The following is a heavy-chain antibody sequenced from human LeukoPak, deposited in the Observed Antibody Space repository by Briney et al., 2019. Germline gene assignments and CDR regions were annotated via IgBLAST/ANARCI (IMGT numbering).Heavy chain of an antibody. CDR2: INPNSGGT. CDR3: ARGGYDILTGALDY. D-gene: IGHD3-9*01. Sequence: ASVKVSCKASGYTFTSYGISWVRQAPGQGLEWMGWINPNSGGTNYAQKFQGRVTMTRDTSISTAYMELSRLRSDDTAVYYCARGGYDILTGALDYWGQGTLVTVSS. V-gene: IGHV1-2*02. J-gene: IGHJ4*02. CDR1: GYTFTSYG.